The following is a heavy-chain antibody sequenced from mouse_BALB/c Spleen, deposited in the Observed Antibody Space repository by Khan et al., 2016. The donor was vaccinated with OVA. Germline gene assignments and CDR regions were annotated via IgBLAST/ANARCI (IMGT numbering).Heavy chain of an antibody. J-gene: IGHJ3*01. CDR1: GFDFSRYW. Sequence: EVELVESGGGLVQPGGSLILSCAASGFDFSRYWMSWARQAPGKGQEWIGEINPGSRTINYTPSLKEKFIISRDNAKNTLYLQMRRVRSEDTALYYCARLERYGQLANWGQGTLVTGSA. D-gene: IGHD2-14*01. CDR2: INPGSRTI. V-gene: IGHV4-2*02. CDR3: ARLERYGQLAN.